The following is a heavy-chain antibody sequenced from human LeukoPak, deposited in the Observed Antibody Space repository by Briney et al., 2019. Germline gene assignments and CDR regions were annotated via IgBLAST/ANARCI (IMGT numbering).Heavy chain of an antibody. Sequence: PSETLSLTCTVSGYSISSGHYWGWIRQPPGKGLEWIGSIYHSGSTYYNPSLKSRVTISVDTSKTQFSLKLSSVTAADTAVYYCARGGYYSSGIDFRFDPWGQGTLVTVSS. D-gene: IGHD3-10*01. J-gene: IGHJ5*02. V-gene: IGHV4-38-2*02. CDR1: GYSISSGHY. CDR2: IYHSGST. CDR3: ARGGYYSSGIDFRFDP.